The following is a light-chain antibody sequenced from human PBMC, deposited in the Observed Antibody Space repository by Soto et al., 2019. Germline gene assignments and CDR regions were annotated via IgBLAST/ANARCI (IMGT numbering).Light chain of an antibody. CDR3: QSYDSSLSSHV. Sequence: QSVLTQPPLVSGAPGQRVTIFCTGSSSNIGAGFDVHWYLQLPGTAPKLLICGNTNRPSGVPDRFSGSKSGTSASLAITGLQAEDEADYYCQSYDSSLSSHVFGTGTKLTVL. V-gene: IGLV1-40*01. J-gene: IGLJ1*01. CDR2: GNT. CDR1: SSNIGAGFD.